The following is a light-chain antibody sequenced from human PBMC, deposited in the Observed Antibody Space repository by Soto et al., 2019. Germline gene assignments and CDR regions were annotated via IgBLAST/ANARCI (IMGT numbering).Light chain of an antibody. CDR3: QQRYSTPRP. CDR1: QSISSY. Sequence: DIPMTQSPSSLSASVGDRVTITCRASQSISSYLNCYQQKPGKAPKLLIYAASRLQSGVPSRFSGSGSGTDLTITIRSLQPEDFATYYCQQRYSTPRPFGGGTKGALK. J-gene: IGKJ4*01. CDR2: AAS. V-gene: IGKV1-39*01.